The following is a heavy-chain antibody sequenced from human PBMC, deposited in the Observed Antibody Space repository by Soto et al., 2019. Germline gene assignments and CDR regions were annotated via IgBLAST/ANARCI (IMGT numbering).Heavy chain of an antibody. D-gene: IGHD2-2*01. J-gene: IGHJ6*02. Sequence: SGTLSLTCTVSGGSISSGDYYWSWIRQPPGKGLEWIGYIYYSGSTYYNPSLKSRVTISVDTSKNQFSLKLSSVTAADTAVYYCARDLRYCSSTSCSPPGGMDVWGQGTTVTVSS. CDR1: GGSISSGDYY. CDR2: IYYSGST. V-gene: IGHV4-30-4*01. CDR3: ARDLRYCSSTSCSPPGGMDV.